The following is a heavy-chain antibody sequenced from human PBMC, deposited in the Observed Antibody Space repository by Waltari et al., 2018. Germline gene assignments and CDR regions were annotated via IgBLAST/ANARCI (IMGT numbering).Heavy chain of an antibody. CDR3: AAGGATGGSIDY. CDR2: IYHSGST. D-gene: IGHD1-26*01. V-gene: IGHV4-38-2*01. Sequence: QVQLQESGPGLVKPSETLSLTCAVSGYSISSGYYWGWIRQPPGKGLEWIGSIYHSGSTYYNPSLKSRVTISVDTSKNQFSLKLSSVTAADTAVYYCAAGGATGGSIDYWGQGTLVTVSS. CDR1: GYSISSGYY. J-gene: IGHJ4*02.